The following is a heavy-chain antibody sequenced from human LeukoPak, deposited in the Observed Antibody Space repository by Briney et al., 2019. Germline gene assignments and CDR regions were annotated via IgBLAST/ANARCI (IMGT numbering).Heavy chain of an antibody. J-gene: IGHJ4*02. Sequence: SETLSLTCTVSGGSISSYYWSWIRQPPGKGLEWIGYIYYSGSTNYNPSLKSRVTISVDTSKNQFSLKLSSVTAADTAVYYCAREGGDYVPRPFGYWGQGTLVTVSS. CDR3: AREGGDYVPRPFGY. D-gene: IGHD4-17*01. CDR1: GGSISSYY. CDR2: IYYSGST. V-gene: IGHV4-59*01.